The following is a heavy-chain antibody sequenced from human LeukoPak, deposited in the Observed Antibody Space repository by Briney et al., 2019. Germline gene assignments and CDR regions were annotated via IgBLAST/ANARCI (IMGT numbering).Heavy chain of an antibody. D-gene: IGHD6-13*01. CDR1: GYTFTSYA. V-gene: IGHV1-3*01. Sequence: GASVKVSCKASGYTFTSYAMHWVRQAPGQRLEWMGWINAGNGNTKYSQKFQGRVTITRDTSASTAYMELSSLRSEDTAVYYCASSGSSWYGTGWFDPWGQGTLVTVSS. CDR2: INAGNGNT. CDR3: ASSGSSWYGTGWFDP. J-gene: IGHJ5*02.